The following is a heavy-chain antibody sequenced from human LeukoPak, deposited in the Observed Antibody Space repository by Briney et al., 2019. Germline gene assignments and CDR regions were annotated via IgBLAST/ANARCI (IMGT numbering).Heavy chain of an antibody. D-gene: IGHD3-10*01. V-gene: IGHV3-23*01. J-gene: IGHJ6*04. CDR3: AKDGVLWFGDYYYYGMDV. Sequence: GGSLRLSCAASGFTFSSYAMSWARQAPGKGLEWVSAISGSGGSTYYADSVKGRFTISRDNSKNTLYLQMNSLRAEDTAVYYCAKDGVLWFGDYYYYGMDVWGKGTTVTVSS. CDR1: GFTFSSYA. CDR2: ISGSGGST.